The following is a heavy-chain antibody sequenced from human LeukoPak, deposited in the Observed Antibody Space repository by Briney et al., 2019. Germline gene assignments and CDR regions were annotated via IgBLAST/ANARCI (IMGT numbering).Heavy chain of an antibody. D-gene: IGHD3-3*01. J-gene: IGHJ5*02. V-gene: IGHV3-23*01. CDR3: AKEDLLRFLEWTNPSGPWFDP. CDR1: GFTFSSYA. Sequence: PGGSLRLSCAASGFTFSSYAMSWVRQAPGKGLEWGSAISGSGGSTYYADSVKGRFTISRDNSKNTLYLQMNSLRAEDTAVYYCAKEDLLRFLEWTNPSGPWFDPWGQGTLVTVSS. CDR2: ISGSGGST.